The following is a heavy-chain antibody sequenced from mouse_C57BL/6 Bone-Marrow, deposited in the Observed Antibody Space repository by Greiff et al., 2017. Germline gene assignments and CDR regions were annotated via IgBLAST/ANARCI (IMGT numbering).Heavy chain of an antibody. J-gene: IGHJ2*01. CDR3: TSMVATSY. CDR2: IDPEDGDT. V-gene: IGHV14-1*01. D-gene: IGHD2-2*01. Sequence: VQLKESGAELVRPGASVKLSCTASGFNITDYYMHWVKQRPEQGLEWIGRIDPEDGDTEYAPKFQGKATMTADTTSNTAYLQISRLTSEDTAVYYCTSMVATSYWGQGTTLTVSS. CDR1: GFNITDYY.